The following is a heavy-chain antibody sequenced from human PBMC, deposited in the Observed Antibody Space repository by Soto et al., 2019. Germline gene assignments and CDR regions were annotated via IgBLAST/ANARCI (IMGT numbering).Heavy chain of an antibody. D-gene: IGHD1-1*01. Sequence: QVQLQESGPGLVKPSQTLSLTCTVSGGSISSGGYYWTWIRQHPGKGLEWIGYIYYSWSTYYNPYLKNRVNISVDTSKNQFSQKLSTVTAAEKAVYYCARGTGIWGQGTMVTVSS. V-gene: IGHV4-31*03. J-gene: IGHJ4*02. CDR2: IYYSWST. CDR3: ARGTGI. CDR1: GGSISSGGYY.